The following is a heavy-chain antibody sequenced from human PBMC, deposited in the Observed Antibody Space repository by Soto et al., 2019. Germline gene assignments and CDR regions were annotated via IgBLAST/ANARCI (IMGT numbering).Heavy chain of an antibody. J-gene: IGHJ4*02. CDR3: AADSNIDYFDY. Sequence: ASVKVSCKASGFTFTSSAVQWVRQARGQRLEWIGWIVIGSGNTNYAQKFQERVTITRDTSTSTAYMELSSLRSEDTAVYYCAADSNIDYFDYWGQGTLVTVS. D-gene: IGHD3-3*02. V-gene: IGHV1-58*01. CDR2: IVIGSGNT. CDR1: GFTFTSSA.